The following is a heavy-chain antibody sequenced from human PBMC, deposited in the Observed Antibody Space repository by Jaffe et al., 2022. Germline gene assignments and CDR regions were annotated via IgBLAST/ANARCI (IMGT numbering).Heavy chain of an antibody. D-gene: IGHD3-3*01. CDR1: GGSFSGYY. V-gene: IGHV4-34*01. Sequence: QVQLQQWGAGLLKPSETLSLTCAVYGGSFSGYYWSWIRQPPGKGLEWIGEINHSGSTNYNPSLKSRVTISVDTSKNQFSLKLSSVTAADTAVYYCARGGITTYYDFWSGYRRLPFQHWGQGTLVTVSS. CDR2: INHSGST. CDR3: ARGGITTYYDFWSGYRRLPFQH. J-gene: IGHJ1*01.